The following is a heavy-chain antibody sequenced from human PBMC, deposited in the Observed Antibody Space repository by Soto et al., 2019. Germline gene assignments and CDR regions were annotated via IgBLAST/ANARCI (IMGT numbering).Heavy chain of an antibody. CDR1: GFTFSSYS. Sequence: GSLRLSCAASGFTFSSYSMNWVRQTPGKGLEWVSSISSSSSYIYYADSVKGRFTISRDNSKNTLYLQMNSLRAEDTAVYYCAKVFIGWQDYWGQGTLVTVSS. CDR3: AKVFIGWQDY. V-gene: IGHV3-21*04. D-gene: IGHD2-15*01. J-gene: IGHJ4*02. CDR2: ISSSSSYI.